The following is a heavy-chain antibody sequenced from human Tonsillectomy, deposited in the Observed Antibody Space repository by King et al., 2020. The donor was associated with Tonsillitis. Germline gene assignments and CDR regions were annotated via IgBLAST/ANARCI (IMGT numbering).Heavy chain of an antibody. CDR2: ISSGGST. CDR3: ARVAHDYYDFWRFDY. CDR1: GFTVSSNF. V-gene: IGHV3-53*01. D-gene: IGHD3-3*01. Sequence: VQLVESGGGLIQPGGSLRLSCAVSGFTVSSNFMNLVRQAPGKGLEWVSLISSGGSTYYADSVRGRFTISRDNSKNTLYLQMNSLRAEDTAVYYCARVAHDYYDFWRFDYWGQGTLVTVSS. J-gene: IGHJ4*02.